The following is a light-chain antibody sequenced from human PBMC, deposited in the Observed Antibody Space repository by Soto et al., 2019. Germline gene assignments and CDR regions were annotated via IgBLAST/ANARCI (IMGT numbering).Light chain of an antibody. CDR1: QSISVW. CDR2: KAS. CDR3: QQYNSYQIT. V-gene: IGKV1-5*03. Sequence: DIQMTQSPSTLSASVGDRVTITCRASQSISVWLAWYQQKAGKAPNLLIYKASRLESGVPSRFSGSGSETQFTLTISGLQPGDSATYYCQQYNSYQITFGQGTRLEIK. J-gene: IGKJ5*01.